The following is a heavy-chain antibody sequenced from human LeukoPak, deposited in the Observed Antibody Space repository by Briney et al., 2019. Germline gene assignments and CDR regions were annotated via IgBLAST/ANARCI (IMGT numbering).Heavy chain of an antibody. CDR1: GGSFSGYY. CDR3: AGGRSRSGYYDY. D-gene: IGHD3-22*01. J-gene: IGHJ4*02. CDR2: INHSGST. Sequence: PSETLSLTCAVYGGSFSGYYWSWIRQPPGKGLEWIGEINHSGSTNYNPSLKSRVTISVDTSKNQFSLKLSSVTAADTAVYYCAGGRSRSGYYDYWGQGTLVTVSS. V-gene: IGHV4-34*01.